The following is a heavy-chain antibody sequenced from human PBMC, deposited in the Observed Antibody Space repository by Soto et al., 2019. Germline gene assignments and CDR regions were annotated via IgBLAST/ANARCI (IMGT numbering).Heavy chain of an antibody. CDR3: ARVERGTATTVVDAFDI. CDR2: MSHSGGT. V-gene: IGHV4-34*01. J-gene: IGHJ3*02. D-gene: IGHD1-1*01. Sequence: QVQLQQWGAGLLKPSETLSLTCAVYGGFVSSGSYYWSWIRQPPGKGLEWIGEMSHSGGTHFNPSLKGRVTISGDTSKNQFSLKMSSVTAADTALYYCARVERGTATTVVDAFDIWGPGTMVTVSS. CDR1: GGFVSSGSYY.